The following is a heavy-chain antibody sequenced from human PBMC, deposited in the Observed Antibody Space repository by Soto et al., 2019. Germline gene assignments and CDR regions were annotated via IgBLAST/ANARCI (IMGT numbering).Heavy chain of an antibody. J-gene: IGHJ4*02. V-gene: IGHV1-18*01. D-gene: IGHD1-1*01. CDR3: ARGRYGDY. CDR2: ISAHNGNT. Sequence: QVHLVQSGAEVKKPGASVKVSCKGSGYAFTTYGITWVRQAPGQGLVWMGWISAHNGNTNYAQKLQGRVSGTRDTSTSTAYMELRSLRSDVTAVYYCARGRYGDYWGQGALVTVSS. CDR1: GYAFTTYG.